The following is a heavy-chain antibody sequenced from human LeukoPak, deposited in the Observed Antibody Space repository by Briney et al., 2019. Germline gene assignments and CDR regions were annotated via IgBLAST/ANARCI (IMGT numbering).Heavy chain of an antibody. Sequence: PGWSLRLSCAASGFTFSSYWMHWVRQAPGKGLVWVSRINTDGSSTSYADSVKGRFTISRDNAKNTLYLQMNSLRAEDTAVYYCARSFHFWSGYYPSYYYYYMDVWGKGTTVTVSS. CDR1: GFTFSSYW. CDR3: ARSFHFWSGYYPSYYYYYMDV. V-gene: IGHV3-74*01. CDR2: INTDGSST. D-gene: IGHD3-3*02. J-gene: IGHJ6*03.